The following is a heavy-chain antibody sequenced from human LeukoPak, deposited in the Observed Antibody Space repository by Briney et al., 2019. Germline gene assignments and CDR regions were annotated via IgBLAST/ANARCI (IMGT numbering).Heavy chain of an antibody. Sequence: PSETLSLTCTVSGGSISSYYWSWIRQPPGKGLEWIGYIYYSGSTNYNPSLKSRVTISVDTSKNQFSLKLSSVTAADTAVYYCARAAAGAFDYWGQGTLVTVSS. D-gene: IGHD6-13*01. CDR3: ARAAAGAFDY. V-gene: IGHV4-59*01. CDR2: IYYSGST. J-gene: IGHJ4*02. CDR1: GGSISSYY.